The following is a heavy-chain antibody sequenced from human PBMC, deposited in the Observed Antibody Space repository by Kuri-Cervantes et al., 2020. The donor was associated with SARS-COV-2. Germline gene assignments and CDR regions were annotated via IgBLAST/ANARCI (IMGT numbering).Heavy chain of an antibody. Sequence: ASVKVSCKASGYTFTNYHMHWVRQAPGQGLEWIGIINPSDGTTMYAEIFQGRVSMTRDTSTNTVYMELSSLRSEDAAVYYCAREGDGSSSMSYYYYYMDVWGKGTTVTVSS. CDR2: INPSDGTT. D-gene: IGHD6-6*01. J-gene: IGHJ6*03. V-gene: IGHV1-46*01. CDR3: AREGDGSSSMSYYYYYMDV. CDR1: GYTFTNYH.